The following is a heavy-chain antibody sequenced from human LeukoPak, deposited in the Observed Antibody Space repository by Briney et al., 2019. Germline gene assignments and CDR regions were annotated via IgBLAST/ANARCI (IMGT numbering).Heavy chain of an antibody. J-gene: IGHJ3*02. CDR2: ISGSGGST. CDR3: ARERGTNSQDAFDI. CDR1: GFTFSGFG. V-gene: IGHV3-23*01. Sequence: GGSLRLSCAASGFTFSGFGMNWVRQAPGKGLEWVSAISGSGGSTYYADSVKGRFTISRDNSKNTLYLQMNSLRAEDTAVYYCARERGTNSQDAFDIWGQGTMVTVSS. D-gene: IGHD4-23*01.